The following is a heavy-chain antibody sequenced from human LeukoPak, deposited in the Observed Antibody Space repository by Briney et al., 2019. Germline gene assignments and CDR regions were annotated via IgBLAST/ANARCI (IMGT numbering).Heavy chain of an antibody. V-gene: IGHV3-21*01. CDR2: ISSSSSYI. Sequence: GGSLRLSCAASGFTFSGYYMSWIRQAPGKGLEWVSSISSSSSYIYYADSVKGRFTISRDNAKNSLYLQMNSLRAEDTAVYYCARLVAVAGNGDAFDIWGQGTMVTVSS. J-gene: IGHJ3*02. CDR3: ARLVAVAGNGDAFDI. CDR1: GFTFSGYY. D-gene: IGHD6-19*01.